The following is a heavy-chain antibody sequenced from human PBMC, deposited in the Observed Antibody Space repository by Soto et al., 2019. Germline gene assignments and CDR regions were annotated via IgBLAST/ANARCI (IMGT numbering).Heavy chain of an antibody. CDR1: GGSISGGDYY. CDR3: ASVQLSITIFGVVTGHFGPFDL. CDR2: ICYSGST. V-gene: IGHV4-30-4*01. Sequence: PSETLSLTCTVSGGSISGGDYYWSWIRQAPGKGLEWIGYICYSGSTYYNPSLKSRVTISVDTSKNQFSLKLSSVTAADTAVYYCASVQLSITIFGVVTGHFGPFDLWGQGTMVTVSS. D-gene: IGHD3-3*01. J-gene: IGHJ3*01.